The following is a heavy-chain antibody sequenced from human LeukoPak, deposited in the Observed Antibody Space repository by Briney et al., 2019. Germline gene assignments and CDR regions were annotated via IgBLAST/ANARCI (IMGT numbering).Heavy chain of an antibody. CDR1: GFTFSSYA. V-gene: IGHV3-7*01. CDR2: IKQDGSHK. Sequence: GGSLRLSCAASGFTFSSYAMSWVRQAPGKGLEWVANIKQDGSHKNNADSLKGRFTISRDNAKNSIYLQMNSLRADDTDVYYCARETPDSSGWDWGQGTLVSV. D-gene: IGHD6-19*01. J-gene: IGHJ4*02. CDR3: ARETPDSSGWD.